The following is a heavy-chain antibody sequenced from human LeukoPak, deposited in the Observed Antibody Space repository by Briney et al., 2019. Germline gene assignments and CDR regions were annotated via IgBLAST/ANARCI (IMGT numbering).Heavy chain of an antibody. CDR3: VRASITMVRGAFDY. V-gene: IGHV4-59*12. J-gene: IGHJ4*02. D-gene: IGHD3-10*01. Sequence: SETLSLTCTVSGGSISSYYWSWIRQPPGKGLEWIGYIYHSGSTYYNPSLKSRVTISVDRSKNQFSLKLSSVTAADTAVYYCVRASITMVRGAFDYWGQGTLVTVSS. CDR1: GGSISSYY. CDR2: IYHSGST.